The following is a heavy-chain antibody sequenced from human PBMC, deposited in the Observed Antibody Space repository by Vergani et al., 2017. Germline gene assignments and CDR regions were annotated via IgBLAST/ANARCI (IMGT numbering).Heavy chain of an antibody. Sequence: QVQLVQSGAEVKKPGASVKVSCKASGYTFTSYDINWVRQATGQGLEWMGWMNPNSGNTGYAQKFQGRVTMTRNTSISTAYMELSSLGSEDTAVYYCARSTGSKPVDDIDYWGQGTLVTVSS. CDR2: MNPNSGNT. CDR1: GYTFTSYD. V-gene: IGHV1-8*01. D-gene: IGHD3-10*01. CDR3: ARSTGSKPVDDIDY. J-gene: IGHJ4*02.